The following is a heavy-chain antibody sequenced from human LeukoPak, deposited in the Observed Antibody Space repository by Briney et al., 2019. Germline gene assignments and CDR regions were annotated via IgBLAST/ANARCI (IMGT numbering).Heavy chain of an antibody. V-gene: IGHV6-1*01. CDR1: GDSVSSNSAA. CDR2: TYYRSKWYY. CDR3: ARDPVGGSTIFDY. Sequence: PSQTLSLTCAISGDSVSSNSAAWNWIRQSPSRGLEWLGRTYYRSKWYYDYAVAVKSRISINPDASKYQFSLQLSSVTPEDTAVYYCARDPVGGSTIFDYWGQGTLVTVSS. D-gene: IGHD1-26*01. J-gene: IGHJ4*02.